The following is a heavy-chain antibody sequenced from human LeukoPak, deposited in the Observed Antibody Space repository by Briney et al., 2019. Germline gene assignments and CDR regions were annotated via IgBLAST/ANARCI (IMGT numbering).Heavy chain of an antibody. Sequence: SGGSLRLSCAASGFTFNNYAMNWVRQAPGKGLEWVGSIKSKTDGGTTDYAAPVKGRFTISRDDSKNTLYLQMNSLKTEDTAVYYCTGGYLTYAFDYWGQGTLVTVSS. J-gene: IGHJ4*02. CDR1: GFTFNNYA. D-gene: IGHD2-21*02. CDR3: TGGYLTYAFDY. CDR2: IKSKTDGGTT. V-gene: IGHV3-15*01.